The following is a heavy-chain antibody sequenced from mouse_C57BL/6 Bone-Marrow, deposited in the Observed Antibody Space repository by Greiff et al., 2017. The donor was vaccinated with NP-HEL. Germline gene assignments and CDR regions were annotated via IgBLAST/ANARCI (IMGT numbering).Heavy chain of an antibody. CDR3: ARATVVAFDY. D-gene: IGHD1-1*01. J-gene: IGHJ2*01. Sequence: EVKLVESEGGLVQPGSSMKLSCTASGFTFSDYYMAWVRQVPEKGLEWVANINYDGSSTYYLDSLKSRFIISRDNAKNILYLQMSSLKSEDTATYYCARATVVAFDYWGKGTTLTVSS. V-gene: IGHV5-16*01. CDR2: INYDGSST. CDR1: GFTFSDYY.